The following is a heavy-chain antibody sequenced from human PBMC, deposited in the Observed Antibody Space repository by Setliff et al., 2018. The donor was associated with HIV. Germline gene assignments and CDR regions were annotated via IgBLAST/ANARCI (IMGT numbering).Heavy chain of an antibody. D-gene: IGHD6-19*01. CDR2: IYYSGST. CDR1: GGSISSGGYY. J-gene: IGHJ4*02. Sequence: PSETLSLTCTVSGGSISSGGYYWSWIRQHPGKGLEWIGTIYYSGSTYYNPTLKSRATISVDMSKNQFSLRLSSVTAADTAVYYCIIAYSSGWLAPMGFDSWGQGTLVTVSS. V-gene: IGHV4-39*01. CDR3: IIAYSSGWLAPMGFDS.